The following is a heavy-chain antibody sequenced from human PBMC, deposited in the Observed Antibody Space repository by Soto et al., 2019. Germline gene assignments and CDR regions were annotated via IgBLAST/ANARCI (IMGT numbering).Heavy chain of an antibody. CDR2: ISYDGSNK. D-gene: IGHD2-15*01. V-gene: IGHV3-30-3*01. J-gene: IGHJ4*02. CDR1: GFTFSSYA. Sequence: GSLRLSCAASGFTFSSYAMHWVRQAPGKGLEWVAVISYDGSNKYYADSVKGRFTISRDNSKNTLYLQMNSLRAEDTAVYYCARGPCSGGGCYLDYWGQGTLVTVSS. CDR3: ARGPCSGGGCYLDY.